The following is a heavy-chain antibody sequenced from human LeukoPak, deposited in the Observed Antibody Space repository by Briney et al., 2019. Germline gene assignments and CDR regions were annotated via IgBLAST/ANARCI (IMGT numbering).Heavy chain of an antibody. CDR2: IRSKPQSYAT. J-gene: IGHJ4*02. V-gene: IGHV3-73*01. D-gene: IGHD1-26*01. CDR3: TRVGPSTVVDY. Sequence: GGSLRLSCAASGFTFSDSAIHWVRQASGKGLEWVGRIRSKPQSYATAYDESLKGRFTISRDNSKNTAYLQMSSLKIEDTAVYYCTRVGPSTVVDYWGQGTQVTVSS. CDR1: GFTFSDSA.